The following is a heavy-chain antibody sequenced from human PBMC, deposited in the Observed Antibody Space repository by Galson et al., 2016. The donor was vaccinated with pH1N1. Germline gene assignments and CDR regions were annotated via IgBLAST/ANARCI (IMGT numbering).Heavy chain of an antibody. CDR3: ATRGDDNTGSTGDH. CDR2: IKQDGSEK. J-gene: IGHJ4*02. V-gene: IGHV3-7*01. Sequence: SLRLSCAASGSNSDYNMSWVRQAPGKGLEWVANIKQDGSEKYYVDSVKGRFTISRDNAKNSLYLQMSSLRAEDTAVYYCATRGDDNTGSTGDHWGQGILVAVSS. D-gene: IGHD3-22*01. CDR1: GSNSDYN.